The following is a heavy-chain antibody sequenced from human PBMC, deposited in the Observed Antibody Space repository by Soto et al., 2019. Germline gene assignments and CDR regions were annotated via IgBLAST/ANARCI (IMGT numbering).Heavy chain of an antibody. J-gene: IGHJ3*02. CDR1: GFTFCSYA. CDR3: AKLLWFGELII. CDR2: ISGSGGST. Sequence: GGSLRLSCAASGFTFCSYAMSWVRQAPGKGLEWVSAISGSGGSTYYADSVKGRFTISRDNSKNTLYLQMNSLRAEDTAVYYCAKLLWFGELIIWGQGTMVTVSS. V-gene: IGHV3-23*01. D-gene: IGHD3-10*01.